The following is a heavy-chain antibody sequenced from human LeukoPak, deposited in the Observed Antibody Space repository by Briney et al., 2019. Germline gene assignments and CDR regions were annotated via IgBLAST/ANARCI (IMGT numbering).Heavy chain of an antibody. D-gene: IGHD3-3*01. J-gene: IGHJ6*02. CDR3: AKDYDFWSGPPFNYYGMDV. CDR2: ISYDGSNK. CDR1: GFTFSSYG. V-gene: IGHV3-30*18. Sequence: GGSLRLSCAASGFTFSSYGMHWVRQAPGKGLEWVAVISYDGSNKYYADSVKGRFTISRDNSKNTLYLQMNSLRAEDTAVYYCAKDYDFWSGPPFNYYGMDVWGQGTTVTVSS.